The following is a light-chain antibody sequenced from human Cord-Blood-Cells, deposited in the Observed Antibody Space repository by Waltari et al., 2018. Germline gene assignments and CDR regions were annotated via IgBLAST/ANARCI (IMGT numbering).Light chain of an antibody. J-gene: IGLJ2*01. CDR2: QDS. Sequence: SYELTQPPSVSVSPGQPASITCSGDKSGDKYACWYQQKPGQSPVLVIYQDSKRPSGIPERFSGSNSGNTATLTISGTQAMDEADYYCQAWDSSTGVVFGGGTKLTVL. CDR1: KSGDKY. V-gene: IGLV3-1*01. CDR3: QAWDSSTGVV.